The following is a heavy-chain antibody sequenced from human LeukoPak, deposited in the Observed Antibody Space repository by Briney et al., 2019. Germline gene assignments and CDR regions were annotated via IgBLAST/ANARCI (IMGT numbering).Heavy chain of an antibody. CDR1: GYSISSGYY. J-gene: IGHJ4*02. CDR3: ARDGGDSSGYYSNFDY. Sequence: PSETLSLTCTVSGYSISSGYYWGWIRQPPGKGLEWIGSIYHSGSTYYNPSLKSRVTISVDTSKNQFSLKLSSVTAADTAVYYCARDGGDSSGYYSNFDYWGQGTLVTVSS. CDR2: IYHSGST. V-gene: IGHV4-38-2*02. D-gene: IGHD3-22*01.